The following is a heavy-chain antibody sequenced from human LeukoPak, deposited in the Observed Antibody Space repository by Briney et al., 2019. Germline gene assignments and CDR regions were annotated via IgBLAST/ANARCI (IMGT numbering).Heavy chain of an antibody. CDR2: INPNSGGT. D-gene: IGHD1-14*01. Sequence: ASVKVSCKASGYTFTGYYMHWVRQAPGQGLEWMGWINPNSGGTNYAQKFQGRVTMTRDTSISTAYMELRSLRSDDTAVYYCARGFRYPESWFDPWGQGTLVTVSS. V-gene: IGHV1-2*02. CDR3: ARGFRYPESWFDP. J-gene: IGHJ5*02. CDR1: GYTFTGYY.